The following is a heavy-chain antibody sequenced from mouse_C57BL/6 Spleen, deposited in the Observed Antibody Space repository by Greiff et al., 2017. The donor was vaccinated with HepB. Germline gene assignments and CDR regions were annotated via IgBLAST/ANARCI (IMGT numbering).Heavy chain of an antibody. CDR1: GYSITSGYD. CDR3: AREGLRREGFDY. J-gene: IGHJ2*01. Sequence: EVQLVESGPGMVKPSQSLSLTCTVTGYSITSGYDWHWIRHFPGNKLEWMGYISYSGSTNYNPSLKSRISITHDTSKNHFFLKLNSVTTEDTATYYCAREGLRREGFDYWGQGTTLTVSS. D-gene: IGHD2-2*01. CDR2: ISYSGST. V-gene: IGHV3-1*01.